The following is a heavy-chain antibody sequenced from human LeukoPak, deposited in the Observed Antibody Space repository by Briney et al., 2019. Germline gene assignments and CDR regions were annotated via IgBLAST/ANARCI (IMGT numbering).Heavy chain of an antibody. Sequence: PSQTLSLTCTVSGGSISSGDYYWSWIRQPPGKGLEWIGYIYYSGSTYYNPSLKGRVTISVDTSKNQFSLKLSSVTAADTAVYYCARGVVVVAAVDYWGQGTLVTVSS. CDR3: ARGVVVVAAVDY. V-gene: IGHV4-30-4*01. D-gene: IGHD2-15*01. CDR1: GGSISSGDYY. CDR2: IYYSGST. J-gene: IGHJ4*02.